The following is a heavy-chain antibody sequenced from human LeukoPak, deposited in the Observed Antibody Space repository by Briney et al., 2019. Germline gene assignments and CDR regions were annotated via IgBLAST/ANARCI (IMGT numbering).Heavy chain of an antibody. D-gene: IGHD2-21*02. V-gene: IGHV1-18*01. CDR1: GYTFTSYG. Sequence: ASVKVSCKASGYTFTSYGISWVRQAPGQGLEWMGWISAYNGNTNYAQKLQGRVTMTTDTSTSTAYMELRSLRSDDTAVYYCAXXXKGYCGGYCYSDYWGQGALVTVSS. CDR3: AXXXKGYCGGYCYSDY. J-gene: IGHJ4*02. CDR2: ISAYNGNT.